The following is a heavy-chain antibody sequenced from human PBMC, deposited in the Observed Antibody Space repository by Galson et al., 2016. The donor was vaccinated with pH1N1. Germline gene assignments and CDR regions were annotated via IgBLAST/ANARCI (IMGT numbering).Heavy chain of an antibody. CDR2: IIPIVDIA. V-gene: IGHV1-69*04. Sequence: SVKVSCKASGGTFSSYAISWVRQAPGQGLEWMGRIIPIVDIANYAQKFQGRVTITADGSTSTAYMELSSLRSEDTAIYYCAPGGDDYGGNPHWFDPWGQGTLVTVSS. CDR1: GGTFSSYA. CDR3: APGGDDYGGNPHWFDP. D-gene: IGHD4-23*01. J-gene: IGHJ5*02.